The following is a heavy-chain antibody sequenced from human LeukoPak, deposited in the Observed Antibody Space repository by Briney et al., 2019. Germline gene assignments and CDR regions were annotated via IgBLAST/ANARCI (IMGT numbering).Heavy chain of an antibody. CDR1: GFSFSSYS. CDR3: ARCSGVFGSSGY. CDR2: ISSGTGSYI. J-gene: IGHJ4*02. Sequence: GGSLRLSCVASGFSFSSYSMNWVRQAPGKGLEWVSTISSGTGSYIYYADSVRGRFTISRDNAKNSLYLQMNSLRAEDTAVYYCARCSGVFGSSGYWGQGTLVTVSS. V-gene: IGHV3-21*01. D-gene: IGHD6-6*01.